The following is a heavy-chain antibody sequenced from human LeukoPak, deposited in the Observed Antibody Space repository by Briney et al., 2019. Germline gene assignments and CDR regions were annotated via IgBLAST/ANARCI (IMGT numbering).Heavy chain of an antibody. CDR2: IIPIFGTA. D-gene: IGHD5-18*01. J-gene: IGHJ4*02. CDR1: GGTFSSYA. V-gene: IGHV1-69*13. CDR3: ARVPEYSYGPEFYYFDY. Sequence: ASVKVSCKASGGTFSSYAISWVRQAPGQGLEWMGGIIPIFGTANYAQKFQGRVTITADESTSTAYMELSSLRSEDTAVYYCARVPEYSYGPEFYYFDYWGQGTLVTVSS.